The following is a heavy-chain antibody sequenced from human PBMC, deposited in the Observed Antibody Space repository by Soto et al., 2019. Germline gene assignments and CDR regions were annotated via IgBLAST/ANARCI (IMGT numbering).Heavy chain of an antibody. J-gene: IGHJ4*02. CDR2: ISPHNNNT. CDR3: ARGKFYFDN. V-gene: IGHV1-18*01. CDR1: GYRFTTYA. Sequence: QVQLVQSETEVKKPGASVKVACKASGYRFTTYAITWVRQAPGQGLEWMGWISPHNNNTEYVQKFQGRVAMTADTSTSTTYMEVRSLRSDDTARYYCARGKFYFDNWGQGTLVTVSS.